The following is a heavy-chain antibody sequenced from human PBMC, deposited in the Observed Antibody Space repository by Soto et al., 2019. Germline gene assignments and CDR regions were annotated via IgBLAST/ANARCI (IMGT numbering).Heavy chain of an antibody. Sequence: GGSLRLSCAASGFTFSSYAMHWVRQAPGKGLEWVAVISYDGSNKYYADSVKGRFTISRDNSKNTLYLQMNSLRAEDPAVYYCARDVESGSSQYYYYYYSMDVWGQGTTVTV. CDR3: ARDVESGSSQYYYYYYSMDV. J-gene: IGHJ6*02. CDR2: ISYDGSNK. V-gene: IGHV3-30-3*01. D-gene: IGHD1-26*01. CDR1: GFTFSSYA.